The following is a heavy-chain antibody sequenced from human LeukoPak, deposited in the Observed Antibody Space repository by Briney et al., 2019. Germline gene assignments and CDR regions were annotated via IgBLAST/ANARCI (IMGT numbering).Heavy chain of an antibody. D-gene: IGHD2-2*01. Sequence: GASVKVSCKASGYTFTSYGISWVRQAPGQGLEWMGWISAYNGNTNYAQTFQGRVTMTRDTSISTAYMELSRLRSDDTAVYYCARDFALHALYYYGMDVWGQGTTVTVSS. V-gene: IGHV1-18*01. CDR2: ISAYNGNT. CDR3: ARDFALHALYYYGMDV. J-gene: IGHJ6*02. CDR1: GYTFTSYG.